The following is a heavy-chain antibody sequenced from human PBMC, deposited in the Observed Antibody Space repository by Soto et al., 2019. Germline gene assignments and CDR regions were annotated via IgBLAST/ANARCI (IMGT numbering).Heavy chain of an antibody. CDR1: GYTFSGYY. CDR3: ARGKRIPVGIALAGPPYYFDY. V-gene: IGHV1-2*04. J-gene: IGHJ4*02. Sequence: QVQLVQSGAEVKEPGASVRVSCRASGYTFSGYYIHWVRQAPGQGLEWMGWINPNSGGTNYAQKFRGWVTMARDTSISTDYMDLSRLRSDDTALYYCARGKRIPVGIALAGPPYYFDYWGQGTLVTVSS. D-gene: IGHD6-19*01. CDR2: INPNSGGT.